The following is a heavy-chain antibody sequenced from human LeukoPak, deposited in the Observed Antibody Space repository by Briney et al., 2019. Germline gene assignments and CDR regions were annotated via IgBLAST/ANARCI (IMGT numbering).Heavy chain of an antibody. V-gene: IGHV3-23*01. Sequence: GGSLRLSCAASGFTFSSYAMSWVRQAPGKGLEWVSAISSSGGSTYYADSVKGRFTISRDNSKNTLYLQMNSLRAEDTAVYYCAKSLGYCSGGSCYWGQGTLVTVSS. D-gene: IGHD2-15*01. J-gene: IGHJ4*02. CDR2: ISSSGGST. CDR1: GFTFSSYA. CDR3: AKSLGYCSGGSCY.